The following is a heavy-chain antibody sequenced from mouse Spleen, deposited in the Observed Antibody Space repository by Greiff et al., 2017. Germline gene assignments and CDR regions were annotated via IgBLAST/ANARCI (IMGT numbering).Heavy chain of an antibody. CDR2: FYPGSGSI. J-gene: IGHJ1*01. V-gene: IGHV1-62-2*01. Sequence: VKLMESGAELVKPGASVKLSCKASGYTFTEYTIHWVKQRSGQGLEWIGWFYPGSGSIKYNEKFKDKATLTADKSSSTVYMELSRLTSEDSAVYFCARHEVYYYGSSYWYFDVWGAGTTVTVSS. CDR1: GYTFTEYT. CDR3: ARHEVYYYGSSYWYFDV. D-gene: IGHD1-1*01.